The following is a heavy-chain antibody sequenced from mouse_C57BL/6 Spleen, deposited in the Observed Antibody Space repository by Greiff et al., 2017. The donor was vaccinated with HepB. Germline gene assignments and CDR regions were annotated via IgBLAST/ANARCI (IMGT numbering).Heavy chain of an antibody. J-gene: IGHJ4*01. CDR2: IYPGSGST. V-gene: IGHV1-55*01. Sequence: QVQLKQPGAELVKPGASVKMSCKASGYTFTSYWITWVKQRPGQGLEWIGDIYPGSGSTNYNEKFKSKATLTVDTSSSTAYMQLSSLTSEDSAVYYCARYHSNHVYYAMDYWGQGTSVTVSS. CDR3: ARYHSNHVYYAMDY. CDR1: GYTFTSYW. D-gene: IGHD2-5*01.